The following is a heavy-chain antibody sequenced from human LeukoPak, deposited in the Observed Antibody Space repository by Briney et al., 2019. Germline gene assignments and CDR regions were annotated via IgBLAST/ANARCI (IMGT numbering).Heavy chain of an antibody. CDR3: ARDRYCSSTSCYTYLNYYYGMDV. CDR1: GYTFTSYG. Sequence: VASVKVSCKASGYTFTSYGISWVRQAPGQGLEWMGWISAYNGNTNYAQKLQGRVTMTTDTSTSTAYMELRSLRSDDTAVYYCARDRYCSSTSCYTYLNYYYGMDVWGQGTTVTVSS. V-gene: IGHV1-18*01. D-gene: IGHD2-2*02. J-gene: IGHJ6*02. CDR2: ISAYNGNT.